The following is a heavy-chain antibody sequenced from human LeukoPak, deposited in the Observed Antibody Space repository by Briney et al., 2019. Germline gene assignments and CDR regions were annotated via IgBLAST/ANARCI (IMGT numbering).Heavy chain of an antibody. J-gene: IGHJ4*02. CDR2: SYDSEST. CDR3: AREGGPYRPLDY. CDR1: GGSTSSSNFY. Sequence: PSETLSLTCSVSGGSTSSSNFYWSWVRQHPGKGLEWIGYSYDSESTGYNPSLKSRITMSVDMSENHISLRLTSVTAADTAVYYCAREGGPYRPLDYSGQGTLVTVSS. V-gene: IGHV4-31*03.